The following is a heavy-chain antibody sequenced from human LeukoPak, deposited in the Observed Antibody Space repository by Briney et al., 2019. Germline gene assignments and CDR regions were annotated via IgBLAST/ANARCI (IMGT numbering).Heavy chain of an antibody. D-gene: IGHD6-13*01. J-gene: IGHJ4*02. Sequence: SETLSLTCSVSGGSISSSTYYWGWIRQPPGKGLEWIGSIYYSGSTYYNPSLKSRVSISIDTSKNQFSLNLSSVTAADTAVYYCARRAVGTFDYWGQGTLVTVSS. CDR2: IYYSGST. V-gene: IGHV4-39*01. CDR3: ARRAVGTFDY. CDR1: GGSISSSTYY.